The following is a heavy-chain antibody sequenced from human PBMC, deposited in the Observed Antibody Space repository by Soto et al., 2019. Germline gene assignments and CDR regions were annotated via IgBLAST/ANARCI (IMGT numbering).Heavy chain of an antibody. CDR2: IYYSGST. CDR3: ERDVVESPGWFDT. D-gene: IGHD2-15*01. CDR1: GGSISSYY. Sequence: SETLSLTCTVSGGSISSYYWSWIRQPPGKGLEWIGYIYYSGSTNYNPSLKSRVTISVDTSKNQFSLKLSSVTAADTAVYYCERDVVESPGWFDTWGQGTLVTVSS. J-gene: IGHJ5*02. V-gene: IGHV4-59*01.